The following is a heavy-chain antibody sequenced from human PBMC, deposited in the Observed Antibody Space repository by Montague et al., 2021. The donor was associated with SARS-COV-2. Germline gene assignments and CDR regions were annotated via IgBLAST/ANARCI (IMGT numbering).Heavy chain of an antibody. CDR2: IYYSGST. CDR3: ARVGRQQLVRLSGMDV. J-gene: IGHJ6*02. D-gene: IGHD6-13*01. CDR1: GGSISSSSYY. Sequence: SETLSPTPTVSGGSISSSSYYWGWIRQTPGKGLEWIGSIYYSGSTYYXPSLKSRVTISVDTSKNQFSLKLSSVTAADTAVYYCARVGRQQLVRLSGMDVWGQGTTVTVSS. V-gene: IGHV4-39*07.